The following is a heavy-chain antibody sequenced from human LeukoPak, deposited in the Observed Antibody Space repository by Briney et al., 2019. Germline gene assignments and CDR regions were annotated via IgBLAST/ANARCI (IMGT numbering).Heavy chain of an antibody. Sequence: PGGSLRLSCAASGFTFSSYKMIWVRQAPGKGLEWVSYITTSGTTTYYADSLKGRFTISRDNAKNSLHLQMNSLRAEDTAVYYCARVLFHSLAVFDYWGQGTLVTVSS. CDR3: ARVLFHSLAVFDY. D-gene: IGHD2/OR15-2a*01. J-gene: IGHJ4*02. V-gene: IGHV3-48*03. CDR2: ITTSGTTT. CDR1: GFTFSSYK.